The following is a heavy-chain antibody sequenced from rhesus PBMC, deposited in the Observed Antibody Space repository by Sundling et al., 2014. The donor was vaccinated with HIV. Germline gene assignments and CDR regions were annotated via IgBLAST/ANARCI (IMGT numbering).Heavy chain of an antibody. V-gene: IGHV4-165*01. D-gene: IGHD1-1-1*01. CDR1: GASFRGYY. CDR3: ARGGYSWNSHDYGLDS. Sequence: QVQLQEAGPGLVKPSETLSLTCSVSGASFRGYYWGWIRQSPGKGLEWIVYVSGGSGSTVYNPSLKSRVTISTDTSKNQFSLKLSSVTAADTAVYYCARGGYSWNSHDYGLDSWGQGVVVTVSS. CDR2: VSGGSGST. J-gene: IGHJ6*01.